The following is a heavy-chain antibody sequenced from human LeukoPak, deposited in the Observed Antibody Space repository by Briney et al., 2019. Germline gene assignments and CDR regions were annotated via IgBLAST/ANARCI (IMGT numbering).Heavy chain of an antibody. CDR2: IYYSGST. Sequence: SETLSLTCTVSGGSLYSFYWSWVRQSPGTELEWIGYIYYSGSTSYTTSLKRRVTISLDTAKNQCSLTLPSVTAADTAVYYCARRGRYGAGPLYYYYGMDVWGQGTTVTVSS. J-gene: IGHJ6*02. CDR1: GGSLYSFY. CDR3: ARRGRYGAGPLYYYYGMDV. D-gene: IGHD3-10*01. V-gene: IGHV4-59*08.